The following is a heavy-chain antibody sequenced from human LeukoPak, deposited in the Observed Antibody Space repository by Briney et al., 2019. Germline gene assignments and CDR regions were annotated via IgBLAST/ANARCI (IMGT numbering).Heavy chain of an antibody. D-gene: IGHD6-19*01. J-gene: IGHJ6*02. CDR1: GGSVRPYY. CDR2: VSHSGSV. V-gene: IGHV4-59*02. CDR3: ARDHWVSFDSVWSYYGMDV. Sequence: SETLSLTCTVSGGSVRPYYWSWIRQPPGKGLEWIGYVSHSGSVSYNPSLESRVTISIDASRSQVSLKLRFVTAADTAVYFCARDHWVSFDSVWSYYGMDVWGQGTTVIASS.